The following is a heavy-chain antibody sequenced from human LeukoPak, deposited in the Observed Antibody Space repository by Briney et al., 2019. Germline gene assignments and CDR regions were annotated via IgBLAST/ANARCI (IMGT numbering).Heavy chain of an antibody. D-gene: IGHD4-4*01. CDR3: ARGTTYTTVTTYYFDY. CDR1: GGSFSGYY. CDR2: INHSGST. V-gene: IGHV4-34*01. J-gene: IGHJ4*02. Sequence: SETLSLTCAVYGGSFSGYYWSWIRQPPGKGLEWIGEINHSGSTNYNPSLKSRVTISVDTSKNQFSLKLSSVTAADTAVYYCARGTTYTTVTTYYFDYWGQGTPVTVSS.